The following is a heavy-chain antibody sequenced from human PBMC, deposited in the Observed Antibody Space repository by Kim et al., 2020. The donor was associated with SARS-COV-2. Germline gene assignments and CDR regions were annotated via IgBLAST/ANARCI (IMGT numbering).Heavy chain of an antibody. CDR3: ARNRGYYGSGTPQVADY. V-gene: IGHV3-7*03. J-gene: IGHJ4*02. Sequence: GGSLRLSCAASGFTFSSYWMSWVRQAPGKGLEWVANIKQDGSEKYYVDSVKGRFTISRDNAKNSLYLQMNSLRAEDTAVYYCARNRGYYGSGTPQVADYWGQGALVTVSS. D-gene: IGHD3-10*01. CDR2: IKQDGSEK. CDR1: GFTFSSYW.